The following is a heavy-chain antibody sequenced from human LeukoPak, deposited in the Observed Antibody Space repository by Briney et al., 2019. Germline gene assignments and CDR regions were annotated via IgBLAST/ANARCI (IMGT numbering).Heavy chain of an antibody. CDR3: ACKKPDYDSSGF. D-gene: IGHD3-22*01. V-gene: IGHV4-61*08. CDR2: IYHSGST. Sequence: SETLSLTCTVSGGSISSGGYYWSWIRQPPGKGLEWIGYIYHSGSTNYNPSLKSRVTISVDTSKNQFSLKLSSVTAADTAVYYCACKKPDYDSSGFWGQGTMVTVSS. J-gene: IGHJ3*01. CDR1: GGSISSGGYY.